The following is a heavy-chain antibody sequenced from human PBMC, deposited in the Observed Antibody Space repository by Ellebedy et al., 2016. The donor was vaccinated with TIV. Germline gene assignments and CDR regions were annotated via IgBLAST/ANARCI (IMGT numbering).Heavy chain of an antibody. J-gene: IGHJ4*02. CDR1: GGSISSYY. CDR3: AASESADSDY. V-gene: IGHV4-4*07. CDR2: IYTSGST. D-gene: IGHD2-2*01. Sequence: MPSETLSLTCTVSGGSISSYYWSRIRQPAGKGLEWIGRIYTSGSTNYNPSLQSRVTMSVDTSKNQFSLKMSSVTAADTAVYYCAASESADSDYWGPGTLVTVSS.